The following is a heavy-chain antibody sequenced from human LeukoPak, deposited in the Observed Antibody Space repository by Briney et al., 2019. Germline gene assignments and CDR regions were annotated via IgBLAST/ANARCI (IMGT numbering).Heavy chain of an antibody. V-gene: IGHV1-18*01. D-gene: IGHD3-22*01. CDR2: ISAYNGNT. Sequence: GSSVKVSCKASGYTFTSYGISWVRQAPGQELEWMGWISAYNGNTNYAQKLQGRVTMTTDTSTSTAYMQLRSLRSDDTAVYYCASTSGYYLYYFDYWGQGTLVTVSS. CDR1: GYTFTSYG. J-gene: IGHJ4*02. CDR3: ASTSGYYLYYFDY.